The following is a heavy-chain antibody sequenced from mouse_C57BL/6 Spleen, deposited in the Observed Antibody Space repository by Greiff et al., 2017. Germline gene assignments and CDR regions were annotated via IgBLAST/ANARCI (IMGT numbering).Heavy chain of an antibody. J-gene: IGHJ2*01. CDR3: ARYDYDGNYCDG. CDR2: IDPSDSET. CDR1: GYTFTSYW. D-gene: IGHD2-4*01. V-gene: IGHV1-52*01. Sequence: QVQLQQPGAELVRPGSSVKLSCKASGYTFTSYWMHWVKQRPIQGLEWIGNIDPSDSETHYNQKFKDKATLTVDKSSSTAYMQLSSLTSEDSAVYYCARYDYDGNYCDGWGQGTTLTVSS.